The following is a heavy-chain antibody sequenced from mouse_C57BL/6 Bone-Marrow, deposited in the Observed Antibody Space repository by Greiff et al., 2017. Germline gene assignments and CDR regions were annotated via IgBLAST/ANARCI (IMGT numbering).Heavy chain of an antibody. D-gene: IGHD2-4*01. CDR2: IYPGSGST. J-gene: IGHJ4*01. Sequence: QVQLQQPGAELVKPGASVKMSCKASGYTFTSYWITWVKQRPGQGLEWIGDIYPGSGSTNYNEKFKSKATLTVDTSSSTAYMQLSSLTSEDSAVYCCARKDYDLYYAMDYWGQGTSVTVSS. V-gene: IGHV1-55*01. CDR3: ARKDYDLYYAMDY. CDR1: GYTFTSYW.